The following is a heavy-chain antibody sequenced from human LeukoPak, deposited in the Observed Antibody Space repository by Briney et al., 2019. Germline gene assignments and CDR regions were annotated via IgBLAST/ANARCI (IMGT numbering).Heavy chain of an antibody. CDR3: ARLIRDGYNFDY. J-gene: IGHJ4*02. CDR1: GGSISSSSYY. V-gene: IGHV4-39*01. D-gene: IGHD5-24*01. CDR2: IYYSGST. Sequence: SETLSLTCTVSGGSISSSSYYWGWIRQPPGKGLEWIGSIYYSGSTYYNPSLKSRVTISVDTSKNQFSLKLSSVTAADTAVYYSARLIRDGYNFDYWGQGTLVTVSS.